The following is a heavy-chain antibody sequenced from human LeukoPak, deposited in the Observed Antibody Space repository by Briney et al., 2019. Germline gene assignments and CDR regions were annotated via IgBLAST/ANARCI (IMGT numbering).Heavy chain of an antibody. CDR3: TRVVHGYSYGSGDY. Sequence: GGSLRLSCTASGFTFGDYAMSWFRQAPGKGLEWVSFIRSKDYGGTTEYAASVNGRFTISRDDSKSIAYLQMIHLKTEDTAMYYCTRVVHGYSYGSGDYWGQGTLVTVSS. V-gene: IGHV3-49*03. CDR1: GFTFGDYA. J-gene: IGHJ4*02. CDR2: IRSKDYGGTT. D-gene: IGHD5-18*01.